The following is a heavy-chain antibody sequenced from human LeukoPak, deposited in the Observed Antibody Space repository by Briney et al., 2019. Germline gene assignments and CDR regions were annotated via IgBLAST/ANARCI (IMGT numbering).Heavy chain of an antibody. CDR1: GFSFSTYT. CDR3: AREYCTTNSCYIWGLGY. Sequence: GGSLRLSCAASGFSFSTYTMRWVRQAPGKGLEYVPDIASNGGTKYYADSVKGRFTISRDNFKNTVYLQMDSLRTEDMAVYYCAREYCTTNSCYIWGLGYWGQGTLVTVSS. J-gene: IGHJ4*02. CDR2: IASNGGTK. D-gene: IGHD2-2*02. V-gene: IGHV3-64*02.